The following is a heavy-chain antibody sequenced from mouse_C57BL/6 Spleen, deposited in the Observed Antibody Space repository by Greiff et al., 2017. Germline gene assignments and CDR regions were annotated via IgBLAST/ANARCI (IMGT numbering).Heavy chain of an antibody. J-gene: IGHJ3*01. D-gene: IGHD4-1*01. CDR3: ARANWDVGGFAY. CDR1: GYTFTSYW. Sequence: QVHVKQPGAELVMPGASVKLSCKASGYTFTSYWMHWVKQRPGQGLEWIGEIDPSDSYTNYNQKFKGKSTLTVDKSSSTAYMQLSSLTSEDSAVYYCARANWDVGGFAYWGQGTLVTVSA. CDR2: IDPSDSYT. V-gene: IGHV1-69*01.